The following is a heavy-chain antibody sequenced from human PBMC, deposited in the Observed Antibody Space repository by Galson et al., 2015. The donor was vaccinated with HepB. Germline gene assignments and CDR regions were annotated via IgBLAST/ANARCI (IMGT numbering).Heavy chain of an antibody. CDR1: GYTFTSYA. D-gene: IGHD6-13*01. Sequence: SVKVSCKASGYTFTSYAMHWVRQAPGQRLEWMGWINAGNGNTKYSQKFQGRVTITRDTSASTAYMELSSLRSEDTAVYYCARGGSRGIAAAADFGFQHWGQGTLVTVSS. J-gene: IGHJ1*01. V-gene: IGHV1-3*01. CDR3: ARGGSRGIAAAADFGFQH. CDR2: INAGNGNT.